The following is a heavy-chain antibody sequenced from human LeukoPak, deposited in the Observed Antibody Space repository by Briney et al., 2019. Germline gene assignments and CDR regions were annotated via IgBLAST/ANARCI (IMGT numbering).Heavy chain of an antibody. CDR3: AKQSPLGYCSSTSCYASDY. Sequence: GGSLRLSCAASGFTFSSYAMSWVRQAPGKGLEWVSAISGSGGSTYYADSVKGRFTISRDNSKNTLYLQMNSLRAEDTAVYYCAKQSPLGYCSSTSCYASDYWSQGTLVTVSS. CDR2: ISGSGGST. D-gene: IGHD2-2*01. J-gene: IGHJ4*02. CDR1: GFTFSSYA. V-gene: IGHV3-23*01.